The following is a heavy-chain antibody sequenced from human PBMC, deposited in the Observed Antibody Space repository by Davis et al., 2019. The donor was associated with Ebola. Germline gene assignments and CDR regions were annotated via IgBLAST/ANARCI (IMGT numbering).Heavy chain of an antibody. CDR2: IYYSGRT. J-gene: IGHJ5*02. D-gene: IGHD5-12*01. CDR1: GASISSSSYY. V-gene: IGHV4-39*01. CDR3: ARLGSGYDNWFDP. Sequence: PSETLSPTCTVSGASISSSSYYWGWIRQPPGKGLEWIGSIYYSGRTYYNPSLKSRVTISVDTSKNQFSLKLSSVTAADTAVYYCARLGSGYDNWFDPWGQGTLVTVSS.